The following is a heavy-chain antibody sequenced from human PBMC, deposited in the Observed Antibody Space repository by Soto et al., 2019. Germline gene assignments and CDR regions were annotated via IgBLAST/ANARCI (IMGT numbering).Heavy chain of an antibody. J-gene: IGHJ4*02. CDR2: ISYDGSNK. D-gene: IGHD6-6*01. V-gene: IGHV3-30-3*01. CDR3: ARDPTLEYSSTSV. Sequence: PGGSLRLSCAASGFTFSSYAMHWVRQAPGKGLEWVAVISYDGSNKYYADSVKGRFTISRDNSKNTLYLQMNSLRAEDTAVYYFARDPTLEYSSTSVWGQGTLVTVSS. CDR1: GFTFSSYA.